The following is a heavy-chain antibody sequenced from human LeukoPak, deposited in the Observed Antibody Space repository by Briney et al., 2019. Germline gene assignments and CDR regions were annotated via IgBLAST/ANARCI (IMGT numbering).Heavy chain of an antibody. CDR3: AREGGPYRPLDY. CDR1: GGSIGSHY. J-gene: IGHJ4*02. V-gene: IGHV4-59*11. Sequence: SETLSLTCTVSGGSIGSHYWNWIRQPPGKGLEWIGYIYYSGRTNYNPSLKSRVTISVDTSKSQFSLKLSSVSAADTAVYYCAREGGPYRPLDYSGQGTLVTVSS. CDR2: IYYSGRT.